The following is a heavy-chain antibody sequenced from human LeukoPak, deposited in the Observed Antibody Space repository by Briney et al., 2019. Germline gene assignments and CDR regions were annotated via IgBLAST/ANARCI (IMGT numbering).Heavy chain of an antibody. D-gene: IGHD5-12*01. Sequence: GRSLRLSCAASGFTFSSYAMSWVRQAPGKGLEWVSAISGSGGSTYYADSVKGRFTISRDNSKNTLYLQMNSLRAEDAAVYYCAKVKPRGYSGYVYFDYWGQGTLVTVSS. CDR3: AKVKPRGYSGYVYFDY. J-gene: IGHJ4*02. V-gene: IGHV3-23*01. CDR2: ISGSGGST. CDR1: GFTFSSYA.